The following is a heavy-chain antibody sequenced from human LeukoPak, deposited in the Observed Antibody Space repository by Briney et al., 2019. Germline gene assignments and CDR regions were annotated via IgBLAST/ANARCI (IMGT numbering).Heavy chain of an antibody. CDR1: GFTFSSYV. CDR3: ARDGGYSRGWTYGAGDY. D-gene: IGHD6-19*01. Sequence: PGGSLRLSCAASGFTFSSYVMHWVRQAPGKGLECVAVISNDGSGKYYADSVKGRFTISRDNSKNTLYLQMNSLRAEDTALYYCARDGGYSRGWTYGAGDYWGQGTLVTVSS. V-gene: IGHV3-30*04. CDR2: ISNDGSGK. J-gene: IGHJ4*02.